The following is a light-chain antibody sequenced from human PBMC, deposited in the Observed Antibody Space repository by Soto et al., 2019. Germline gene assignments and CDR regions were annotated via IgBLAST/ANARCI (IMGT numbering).Light chain of an antibody. J-gene: IGLJ2*01. CDR3: SSYTTAYTLE. Sequence: QSALTQPASVSGPSGQSITISCTGTSSDIGAYHFVSWYQHHPGKAPKVIIYDVSDRPSGVSVRFSGSKSGNTASLTISGLQAEDEAVYYCSSYTTAYTLEFGGGTKVTVL. V-gene: IGLV2-14*03. CDR1: SSDIGAYHF. CDR2: DVS.